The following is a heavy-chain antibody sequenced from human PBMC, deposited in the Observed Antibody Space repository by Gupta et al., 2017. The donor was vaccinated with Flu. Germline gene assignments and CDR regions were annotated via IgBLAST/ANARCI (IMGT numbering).Heavy chain of an antibody. D-gene: IGHD1-26*01. CDR3: TTGRERGC. J-gene: IGHJ4*02. V-gene: IGHV3-15*01. Sequence: EAQLVESGGGLVKPGGSLRLSCAASGFTFINAWMNWVRQGPGKGLEWVGRIKSRSDGGTTDYAAPVKGRFTISRDDSINTLYLHMDSLETEDTAVYYCTTGRERGCWGQGTLVTVSS. CDR2: IKSRSDGGTT. CDR1: GFTFINAW.